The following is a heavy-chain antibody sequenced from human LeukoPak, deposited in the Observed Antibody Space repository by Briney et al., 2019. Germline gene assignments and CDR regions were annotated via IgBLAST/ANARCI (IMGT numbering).Heavy chain of an antibody. D-gene: IGHD3-22*01. CDR2: ISYDGSNI. Sequence: GGSLRLSCAASGFTLTTFGMHWVRQAPGKGLEGVALISYDGSNIYYADSVKGRFTISRDISKNTLYLQMNSLRAEDTAVYYCAKDRQNYYSSSGYYYWGQGTLVTVSS. CDR1: GFTLTTFG. CDR3: AKDRQNYYSSSGYYY. V-gene: IGHV3-30*18. J-gene: IGHJ4*02.